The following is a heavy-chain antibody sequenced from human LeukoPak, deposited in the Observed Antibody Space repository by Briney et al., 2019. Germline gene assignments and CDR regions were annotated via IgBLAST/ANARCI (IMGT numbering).Heavy chain of an antibody. J-gene: IGHJ5*02. D-gene: IGHD3-10*01. CDR3: ARGALPWFGDLNWFDP. V-gene: IGHV3-53*01. CDR1: GFTVSSNY. Sequence: GGSLRLSCAASGFTVSSNYMSWVRQAPGKGLEWVSVIYSGGSTYYADSVKGRFTISRDNSKNTLYLQMNSLRAEDTAVYYCARGALPWFGDLNWFDPWGQGTLVTVSS. CDR2: IYSGGST.